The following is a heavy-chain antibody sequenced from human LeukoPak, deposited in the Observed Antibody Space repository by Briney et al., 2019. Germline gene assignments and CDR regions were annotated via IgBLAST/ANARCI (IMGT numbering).Heavy chain of an antibody. CDR3: ARGTIRSSTSCYFY. CDR2: MNPNSGNT. J-gene: IGHJ4*02. D-gene: IGHD2-2*01. CDR1: GYTFTSYD. Sequence: ASVKVSCKASGYTFTSYDINWVRQATGQGLEWMGWMNPNSGNTGYAQRFQGRVTMTRNTSISTAYMELSSLRSEDTAVYYCARGTIRSSTSCYFYWGQGTLVTVSS. V-gene: IGHV1-8*01.